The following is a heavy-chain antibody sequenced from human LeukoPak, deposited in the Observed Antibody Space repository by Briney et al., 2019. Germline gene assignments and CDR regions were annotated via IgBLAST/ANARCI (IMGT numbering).Heavy chain of an antibody. J-gene: IGHJ4*02. CDR2: ISAYNGNT. CDR1: GYTFTSYG. CDR3: ARDQPITMVRGPKDY. V-gene: IGHV1-18*01. Sequence: ASVKVSCKASGYTFTSYGISWVRQAPGQGLEWMGCISAYNGNTNYAQKLKSRVTMTTDTSTSTAYMELRSLRSDDTAVYYGARDQPITMVRGPKDYWGQGTLVTVSS. D-gene: IGHD3-10*01.